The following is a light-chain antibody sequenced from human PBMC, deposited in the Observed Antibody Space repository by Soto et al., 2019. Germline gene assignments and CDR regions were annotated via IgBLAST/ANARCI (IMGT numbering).Light chain of an antibody. CDR3: ATWDSSLNAWV. Sequence: QSVLTQPPSVSAAREQKVTISCSGSSSNIGENYVSWYQQLPGTAPKLLIYDNNQRPSGIPDRFSVSKSATSATLGISGLQTGDEADYYCATWDSSLNAWVFGGGTKLTVL. CDR1: SSNIGENY. J-gene: IGLJ3*02. CDR2: DNN. V-gene: IGLV1-51*01.